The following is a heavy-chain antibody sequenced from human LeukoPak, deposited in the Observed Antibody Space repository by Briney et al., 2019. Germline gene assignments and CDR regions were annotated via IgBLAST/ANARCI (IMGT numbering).Heavy chain of an antibody. CDR2: IYYSGTT. J-gene: IGHJ6*02. CDR3: AREDPQTTVPEGMDV. CDR1: GGSISYYY. V-gene: IGHV4-59*01. Sequence: KPSETLSLTCTVSGGSISYYYWSWIRQSPGKGLEWVGYIYYSGTTNYNPSLKRRVTISVDTSKNQFSLQLRSVTAADTAVYYCAREDPQTTVPEGMDVWGQGTTVTVSS. D-gene: IGHD4-17*01.